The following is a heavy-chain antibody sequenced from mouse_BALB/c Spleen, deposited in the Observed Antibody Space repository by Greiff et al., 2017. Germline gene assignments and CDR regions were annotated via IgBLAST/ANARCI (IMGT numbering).Heavy chain of an antibody. CDR3: ARSGAGGNAMDY. CDR1: GYTFTSYW. CDR2: INPSNGRT. J-gene: IGHJ4*01. V-gene: IGHV1S81*02. Sequence: QVQLQQSGAELVKPGASVKLSCKASGYTFTSYWMHWVKQRPGQGLEWIGEINPSNGRTNYNEKFKSKATLTVDKSSSTAYMQLSSLTSEDSAVYYCARSGAGGNAMDYWGQGTSVTVSS.